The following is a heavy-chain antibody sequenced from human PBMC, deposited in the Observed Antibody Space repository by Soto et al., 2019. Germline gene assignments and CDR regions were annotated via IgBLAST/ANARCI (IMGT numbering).Heavy chain of an antibody. Sequence: QVQLVESGGGVVQPGRSLRLSCAASGFTFSSYAMHRVRQAPGKGLEWVAVISYDGSNKYYADSVKGRFTISRDNSKNTLYLQMNSLRAEDTAVYYCASHSSSWFWGQGTLVTVSS. J-gene: IGHJ4*02. V-gene: IGHV3-30-3*01. CDR3: ASHSSSWF. CDR2: ISYDGSNK. CDR1: GFTFSSYA. D-gene: IGHD6-13*01.